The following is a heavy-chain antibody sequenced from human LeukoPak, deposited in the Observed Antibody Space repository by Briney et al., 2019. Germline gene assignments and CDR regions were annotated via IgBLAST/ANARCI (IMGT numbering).Heavy chain of an antibody. CDR1: GGSISSSSYY. CDR2: IYYSGST. D-gene: IGHD1-14*01. J-gene: IGHJ4*02. CDR3: ARARKDRDMRFFDY. V-gene: IGHV4-61*05. Sequence: PSETLSLTCTVSGGSISSSSYYWGWIRQPPGKGLEWIGYIYYSGSTNYNPSLKSRVTISVDTSKNQFSLKLSSVTAADTAVYYCARARKDRDMRFFDYWGQGTLVTVSS.